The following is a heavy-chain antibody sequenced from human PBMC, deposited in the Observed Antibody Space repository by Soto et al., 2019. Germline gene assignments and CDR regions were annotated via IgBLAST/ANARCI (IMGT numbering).Heavy chain of an antibody. D-gene: IGHD4-17*01. CDR1: GGSISSSNYY. CDR3: ARRYDYGDYYYFDY. CDR2: IYYSGST. Sequence: SETLSLTCTVSGGSISSSNYYWGWVRQPPGKGLEWVGTIYYSGSTYYTPSLKSRVTISVDTSKNQFSLKLSSVTAADTAVYYCARRYDYGDYYYFDYWGQGTLVTVSS. V-gene: IGHV4-39*01. J-gene: IGHJ4*02.